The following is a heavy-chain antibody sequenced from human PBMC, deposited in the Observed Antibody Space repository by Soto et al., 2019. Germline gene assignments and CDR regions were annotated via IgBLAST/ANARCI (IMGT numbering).Heavy chain of an antibody. Sequence: GSLRLSCAASGFTFISYAIIFFRHSAGKWLEWVSAISGSGGSTYYADSVKGRFTISRDNSKNTLYLQMNSLRAEDTAVYYCAKRLAGSFDYWGQGTLVTVSS. CDR3: AKRLAGSFDY. D-gene: IGHD6-13*01. V-gene: IGHV3-23*01. CDR2: ISGSGGST. CDR1: GFTFISYA. J-gene: IGHJ4*02.